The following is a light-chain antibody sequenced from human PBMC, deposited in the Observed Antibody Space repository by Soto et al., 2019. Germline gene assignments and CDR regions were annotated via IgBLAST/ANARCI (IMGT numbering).Light chain of an antibody. V-gene: IGKV1-5*03. CDR1: QSIDSW. Sequence: DIQMTQSPSTMSASVGDRVTITRRASQSIDSWLAWYQQKPGKAPKFLMYKASNLESGVPSRFSGSGSETEFTLTISSLQPDDFATYYCQHYKSYPWTFGQGTKVEFK. J-gene: IGKJ1*01. CDR2: KAS. CDR3: QHYKSYPWT.